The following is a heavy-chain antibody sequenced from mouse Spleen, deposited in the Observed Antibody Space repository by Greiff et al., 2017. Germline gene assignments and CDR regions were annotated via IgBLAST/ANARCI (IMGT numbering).Heavy chain of an antibody. CDR3: ARQLRLPYYAMDY. V-gene: IGHV5-12*01. Sequence: EVKLVESGGGLVQPGGSLKLSCAASGFTFSDYYMYWVRQTPEKRLEWVAYISNGGGSTYYPDTVKGRFTISRDNAKNTLYLQMSRLKSEDTAMYYCARQLRLPYYAMDYWGQGTSVTVSS. J-gene: IGHJ4*01. CDR2: ISNGGGST. CDR1: GFTFSDYY. D-gene: IGHD3-2*02.